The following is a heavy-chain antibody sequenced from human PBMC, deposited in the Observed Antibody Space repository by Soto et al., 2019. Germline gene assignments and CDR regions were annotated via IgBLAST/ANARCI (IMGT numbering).Heavy chain of an antibody. CDR2: MNPNSGNT. D-gene: IGHD5-18*01. CDR3: ARAWKQLWSDSLIYYYGMDV. Sequence: VASVKVSCKASGYPFISYDINWVRQATGQGLEWMGWMNPNSGNTGYAQKFQGRVTMTKNTSISTAYMELSSLRSEDTAVYYCARAWKQLWSDSLIYYYGMDVWGQGTTVTVSS. CDR1: GYPFISYD. V-gene: IGHV1-8*01. J-gene: IGHJ6*02.